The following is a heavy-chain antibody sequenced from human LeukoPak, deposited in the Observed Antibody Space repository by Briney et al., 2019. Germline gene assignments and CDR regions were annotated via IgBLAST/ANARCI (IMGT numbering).Heavy chain of an antibody. J-gene: IGHJ6*02. CDR3: ARDHCVSSGCYEDYYYGMDV. Sequence: ASVKVSCKASGYMFTGHYMHWVRQAPGQGLEWMGWINPNSGGTNYAQKFQGRVTMTRDTSISTAYMELSRLRSDDTAVYFCARDHCVSSGCYEDYYYGMDVWGRGTAVTVSS. D-gene: IGHD2-2*01. V-gene: IGHV1-2*02. CDR1: GYMFTGHY. CDR2: INPNSGGT.